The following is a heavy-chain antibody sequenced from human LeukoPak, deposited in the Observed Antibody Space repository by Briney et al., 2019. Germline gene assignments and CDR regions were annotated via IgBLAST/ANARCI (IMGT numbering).Heavy chain of an antibody. D-gene: IGHD6-19*01. V-gene: IGHV4-39*01. Sequence: PSETLSLTCTVSGGSISSSTYFWGWICQPPGKGLEWIASIHYSGSTYYNPSLKSRVTISVDTSKNQFSLKLSSVTAADTAVYYCARRVAGEYFGMDVWGQGTTVTVSS. CDR2: IHYSGST. CDR3: ARRVAGEYFGMDV. J-gene: IGHJ6*02. CDR1: GGSISSSTYF.